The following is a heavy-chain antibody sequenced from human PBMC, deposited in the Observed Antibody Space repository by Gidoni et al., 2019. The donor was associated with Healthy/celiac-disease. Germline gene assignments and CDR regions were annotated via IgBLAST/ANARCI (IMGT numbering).Heavy chain of an antibody. CDR3: AKDLLVVVVAATPAADY. Sequence: EVQLLESGGGLVQPGGSLRLSCAASGFTFRRYAMGWVRQAPGKGLEWVSAISGSGGSTYYADSVKGRFTISRDNSKNTLYLQMNSLRAEDTAVYYCAKDLLVVVVAATPAADYWGQGTLVTVSS. CDR1: GFTFRRYA. CDR2: ISGSGGST. J-gene: IGHJ4*02. D-gene: IGHD2-15*01. V-gene: IGHV3-23*01.